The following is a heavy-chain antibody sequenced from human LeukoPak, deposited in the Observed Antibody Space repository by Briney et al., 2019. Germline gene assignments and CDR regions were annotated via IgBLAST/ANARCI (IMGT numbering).Heavy chain of an antibody. CDR1: GFTFSSYA. Sequence: GGSLRLSCAASGFTFSSYAMSWVRQAPGKGLEWVSAISDSGDSRYYADSVKGRFTISRDNSKNTLYLQMNSLRAEDTAVYYCAKDSLAAAGYFDYWGQGTLVTVSS. V-gene: IGHV3-23*01. D-gene: IGHD6-13*01. CDR2: ISDSGDSR. CDR3: AKDSLAAAGYFDY. J-gene: IGHJ4*02.